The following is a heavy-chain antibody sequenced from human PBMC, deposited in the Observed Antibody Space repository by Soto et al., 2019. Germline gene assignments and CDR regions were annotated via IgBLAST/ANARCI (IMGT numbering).Heavy chain of an antibody. J-gene: IGHJ4*02. D-gene: IGHD2-8*02. V-gene: IGHV3-30*18. Sequence: GGSLGLSCAASGFTFSSYGMHWVRQAPGKGLEWVAVISYDGSNKYYADSVKGRFTISRDNSKNTLYLQMNSLRAEDTAVYYCAKDLAPNLGGTGHFDYWGQGTLVTVSS. CDR2: ISYDGSNK. CDR1: GFTFSSYG. CDR3: AKDLAPNLGGTGHFDY.